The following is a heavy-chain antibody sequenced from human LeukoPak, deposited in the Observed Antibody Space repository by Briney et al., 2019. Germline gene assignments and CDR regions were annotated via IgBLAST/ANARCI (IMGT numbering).Heavy chain of an antibody. Sequence: GRSLRLSCAASGFTFSNYAMHWVRQAPGKGLEWVAAISYEGNNKYYADSVKGRFSISSDNSKNTLYLQMNSLRAEDTAVYYCARGDSSGYYYKFDYWGQGTLVTVSS. CDR2: ISYEGNNK. J-gene: IGHJ4*02. D-gene: IGHD3-22*01. V-gene: IGHV3-30-3*01. CDR3: ARGDSSGYYYKFDY. CDR1: GFTFSNYA.